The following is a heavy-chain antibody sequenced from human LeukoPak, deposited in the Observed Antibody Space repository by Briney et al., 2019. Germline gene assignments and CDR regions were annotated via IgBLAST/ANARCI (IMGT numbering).Heavy chain of an antibody. CDR1: GFSFSTYA. D-gene: IGHD3-22*01. Sequence: GGSLRLSCAASGFSFSTYAISWVRQAPGKGLEWVANIKQDGSEKYYVDSVKGRFTISRDNAENSLYLQMNSLRAEDTAVYYCARDYYDSRGYLVPLGYWGQGALVTVSS. J-gene: IGHJ4*02. CDR2: IKQDGSEK. V-gene: IGHV3-7*01. CDR3: ARDYYDSRGYLVPLGY.